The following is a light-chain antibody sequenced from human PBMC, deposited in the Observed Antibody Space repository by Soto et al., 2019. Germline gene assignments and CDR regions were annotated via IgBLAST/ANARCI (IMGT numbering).Light chain of an antibody. J-gene: IGKJ2*01. V-gene: IGKV1-39*01. CDR1: ENIRGY. Sequence: DILMTQFPSSLSASVGDRVTITCRASENIRGYLNWYQQRPGKAPRFLIHAASSLEAGVPSRFSGSGSGTDFTLTITSLQPEDFATYYCQQSYRSLYTFGQGTKLEIE. CDR3: QQSYRSLYT. CDR2: AAS.